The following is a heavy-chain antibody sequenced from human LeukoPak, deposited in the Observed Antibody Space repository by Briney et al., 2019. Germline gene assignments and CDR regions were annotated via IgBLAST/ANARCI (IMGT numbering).Heavy chain of an antibody. J-gene: IGHJ4*02. CDR2: IYTSGST. CDR3: ARGICSGGSCSIDY. V-gene: IGHV4-4*09. D-gene: IGHD2-15*01. CDR1: GGSISSYY. Sequence: SETLSLTCTVSGGSISSYYWSWIRQPPGKGLEWIGYIYTSGSTNYNPSLKSRVTISVDTSKNQFSLKLSSVTAADTAVYYCARGICSGGSCSIDYWGQGTLVTVSS.